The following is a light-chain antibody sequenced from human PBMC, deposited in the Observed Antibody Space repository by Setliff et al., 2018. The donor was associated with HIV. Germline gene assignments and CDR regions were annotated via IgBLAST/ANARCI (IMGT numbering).Light chain of an antibody. CDR3: QVWDSSSDHHV. V-gene: IGLV3-21*03. Sequence: VLTQPPSVSVAPGKTARITCGGNNLGSKSVHWYQQKPGQAPVLVVYEDNDRPSGIPERCSGSNSGNTATLTISRVESGDEADYYCQVWDSSSDHHVFGTGTKVTVL. J-gene: IGLJ1*01. CDR1: NLGSKS. CDR2: EDN.